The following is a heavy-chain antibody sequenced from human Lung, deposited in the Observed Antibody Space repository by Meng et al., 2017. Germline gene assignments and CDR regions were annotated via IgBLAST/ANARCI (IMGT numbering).Heavy chain of an antibody. CDR2: IYYSGST. CDR3: ARDPRVYDSSGYPTGEWGY. J-gene: IGHJ4*01. D-gene: IGHD3-22*01. Sequence: SETLSLTCTVSGGSISSSSYYWGWIRQPPGKGLEWIGSIYYSGSTYYNPSLKSRVTISVDTSKNQFSLKLSSVTAADTAVYYCARDPRVYDSSGYPTGEWGYWGHGTRVTVSS. V-gene: IGHV4-39*07. CDR1: GGSISSSSYY.